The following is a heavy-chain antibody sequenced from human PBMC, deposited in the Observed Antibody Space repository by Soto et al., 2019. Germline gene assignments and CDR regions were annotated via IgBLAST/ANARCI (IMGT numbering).Heavy chain of an antibody. CDR2: IYYSGST. D-gene: IGHD3-22*01. Sequence: PSETLSLTCTVSGGSISSGGYYWSWIRQHPGKGLEWIGYIYYSGSTYYNPSLKSRVTISVDTSKNQFSLKLSSVTAADTAVYYCARDSAPYDSSGYYGSAFDIWGRGTMVTVSS. CDR1: GGSISSGGYY. J-gene: IGHJ3*02. CDR3: ARDSAPYDSSGYYGSAFDI. V-gene: IGHV4-31*03.